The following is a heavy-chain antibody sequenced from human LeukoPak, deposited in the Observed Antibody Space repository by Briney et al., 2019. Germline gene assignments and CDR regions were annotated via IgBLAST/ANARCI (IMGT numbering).Heavy chain of an antibody. CDR1: GYTFTGYY. J-gene: IGHJ4*02. CDR3: ARKYSSSWYGREDY. Sequence: ASVKVSCKASGYTFTGYYTHWVRQAPGQGLEWMGWINPNSGGTNYAQKFQGRVTMTRDTSISTAYMELSRLRSDDTAVYYCARKYSSSWYGREDYWGQGTLVTVSS. D-gene: IGHD6-13*01. V-gene: IGHV1-2*02. CDR2: INPNSGGT.